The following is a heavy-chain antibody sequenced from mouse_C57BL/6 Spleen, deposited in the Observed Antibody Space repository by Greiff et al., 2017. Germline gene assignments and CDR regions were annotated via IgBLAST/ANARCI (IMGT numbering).Heavy chain of an antibody. Sequence: EVQLQQSGAELVRPGASVKLSCTASGFNIKDYYMHWVKQRPEQGLEWIGRIDPEDGDTEYAPKFQGKATMTADTSSNTAYLPLSSLTSEDTAVYYCTRVYGNPAYWGQGTLVTVSA. D-gene: IGHD2-1*01. CDR3: TRVYGNPAY. CDR1: GFNIKDYY. J-gene: IGHJ3*01. CDR2: IDPEDGDT. V-gene: IGHV14-1*01.